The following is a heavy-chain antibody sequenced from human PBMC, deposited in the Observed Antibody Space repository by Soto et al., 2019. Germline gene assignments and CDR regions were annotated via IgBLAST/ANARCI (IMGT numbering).Heavy chain of an antibody. Sequence: PGESLKICCAASGFTFSSYTMTWVRQAPGKGLEWVSSITSGSYIFSADSVKGRFTISRDNAKNSLFLQMNSLRADDTAMFYCARVGRTDYTSGSYSYYGMDVWGQGTTVTVSS. CDR1: GFTFSSYT. V-gene: IGHV3-21*01. CDR3: ARVGRTDYTSGSYSYYGMDV. J-gene: IGHJ6*02. CDR2: ITSGSYI. D-gene: IGHD3-10*01.